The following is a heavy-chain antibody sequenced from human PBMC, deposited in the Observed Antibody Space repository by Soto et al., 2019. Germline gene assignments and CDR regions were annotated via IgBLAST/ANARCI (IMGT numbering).Heavy chain of an antibody. V-gene: IGHV3-30*18. CDR2: ISYDGSNK. D-gene: IGHD6-19*01. CDR3: VKDGSSGWPYFYDMDV. Sequence: LRLSCAASGFTFSSYGMHWVRQAPGKGLEWVAVISYDGSNKYYADSVKGRFTISRDNSKNTLYLQMSSLRAEDTAVYYCVKDGSSGWPYFYDMDVWGQGTTVTVSS. J-gene: IGHJ6*02. CDR1: GFTFSSYG.